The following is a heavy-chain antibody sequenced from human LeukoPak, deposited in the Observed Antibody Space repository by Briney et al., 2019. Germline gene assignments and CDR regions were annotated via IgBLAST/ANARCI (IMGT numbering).Heavy chain of an antibody. Sequence: PSETLSLTCTVSGGSISSYYWSWLRQPPGKGLEWIGYIYYSGSTNYNPSLKSRVTISVDTSKNQFSLKLSSVTAADTAVYYCARHEVYGGNPRAAFDIWGQGTMVTVSS. D-gene: IGHD4-23*01. CDR2: IYYSGST. CDR1: GGSISSYY. CDR3: ARHEVYGGNPRAAFDI. V-gene: IGHV4-59*08. J-gene: IGHJ3*02.